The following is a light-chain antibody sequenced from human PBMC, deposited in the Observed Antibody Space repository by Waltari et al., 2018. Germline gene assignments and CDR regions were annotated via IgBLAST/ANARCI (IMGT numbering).Light chain of an antibody. Sequence: DIQMTQSPSSVSASVGDRVTISCRASQDVSTWVAWYQQKPGNPPKLLIHGSTTLQSGVPSRFSRSGSGTDFTLTINGLQPDDFASYICQQTDSFPLTFGGGTKVDIK. CDR1: QDVSTW. CDR3: QQTDSFPLT. CDR2: GST. J-gene: IGKJ4*01. V-gene: IGKV1-12*01.